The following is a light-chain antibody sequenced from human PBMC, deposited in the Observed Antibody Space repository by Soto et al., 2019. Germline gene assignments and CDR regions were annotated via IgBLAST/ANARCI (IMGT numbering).Light chain of an antibody. J-gene: IGLJ1*01. CDR2: EVV. V-gene: IGLV2-8*01. CDR3: KSHAGSNTYV. Sequence: QSVLTPPPSAAGSPGQSVTISCTGTKNDIGVYDFVSWYQHHPGKAPRLIIYEVVQRPSGVHDLFSGSKSGNTASLTVSGLQAADEADYFFKSHAGSNTYVFGSGTKLTVL. CDR1: KNDIGVYDF.